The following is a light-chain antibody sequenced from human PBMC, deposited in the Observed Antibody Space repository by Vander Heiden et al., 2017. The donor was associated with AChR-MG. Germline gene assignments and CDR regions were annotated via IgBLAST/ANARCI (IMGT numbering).Light chain of an antibody. V-gene: IGKV3-20*01. J-gene: IGKJ4*01. CDR2: GAS. CDR1: QSVSSSC. CDR3: QQCGSSPLT. Sequence: EIVSTQSPGTLSLSPGERATLSCRASQSVSSSCLAWYQQKPGQAPRLLIYGASSRATGIPDRFSGSGSGTDFTLTISRLEPEDFAVYYCQQCGSSPLTFGGGTKVEIK.